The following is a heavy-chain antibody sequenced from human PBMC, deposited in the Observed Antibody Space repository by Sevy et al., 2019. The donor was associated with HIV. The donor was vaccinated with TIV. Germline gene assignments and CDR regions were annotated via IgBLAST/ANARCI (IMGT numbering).Heavy chain of an antibody. CDR1: GFTFSSYW. D-gene: IGHD6-19*01. CDR2: IKQDGSEK. Sequence: GGSLRLSCAASGFTFSSYWMSWVRQAPGKGLEWVANIKQDGSEKYYVDSVKGRFTISRDNAKNSLYLKMNSLRAEDTAVYYCARDSYSSGWYGYYYYYGMDVWGQGTTVTVSS. J-gene: IGHJ6*02. V-gene: IGHV3-7*01. CDR3: ARDSYSSGWYGYYYYYGMDV.